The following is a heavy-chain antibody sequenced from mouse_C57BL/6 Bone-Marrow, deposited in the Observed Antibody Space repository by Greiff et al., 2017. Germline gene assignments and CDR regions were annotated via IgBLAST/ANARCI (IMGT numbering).Heavy chain of an antibody. CDR3: ARDYGSSYGYFDY. V-gene: IGHV5-4*01. CDR2: ISDGGSYT. J-gene: IGHJ2*01. Sequence: EVKVVESGGGLVKPGGSLKLSCAASGFTFSSYAMSWVRQTPEKRLEWVATISDGGSYTYSPDNVKGRFTISRDNAKNNRYLQMSHLKSEDTAMYYCARDYGSSYGYFDYWGQGTTLTVSS. D-gene: IGHD1-1*01. CDR1: GFTFSSYA.